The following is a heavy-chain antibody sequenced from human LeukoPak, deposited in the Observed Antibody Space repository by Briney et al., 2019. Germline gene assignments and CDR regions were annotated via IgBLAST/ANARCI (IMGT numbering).Heavy chain of an antibody. CDR3: ARGGYGWIDY. J-gene: IGHJ4*02. Sequence: VASVKFSCKASGYTFTIYDIDWVRQATGQGLELMGGMYPNSGNTGYAQKFQVRVTMTRNTSITTAYMDLSTLTSEDTAVYSCARGGYGWIDYWGQGTLVTVSS. CDR2: MYPNSGNT. D-gene: IGHD4-17*01. V-gene: IGHV1-8*01. CDR1: GYTFTIYD.